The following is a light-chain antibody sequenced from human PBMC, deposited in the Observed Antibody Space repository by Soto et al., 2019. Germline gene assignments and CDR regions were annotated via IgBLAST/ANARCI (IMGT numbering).Light chain of an antibody. CDR1: QSVSSN. CDR3: QQHNNWPLT. Sequence: EIVMTQSPATLSVSPGERATLSCRASQSVSSNLAWYQQKPGQAPRLLVYGASTRATGIPAMFSGSGSGTQFTLTISSLQSEDFAVYYCQQHNNWPLTFGGGTKVEIK. J-gene: IGKJ4*01. CDR2: GAS. V-gene: IGKV3-15*01.